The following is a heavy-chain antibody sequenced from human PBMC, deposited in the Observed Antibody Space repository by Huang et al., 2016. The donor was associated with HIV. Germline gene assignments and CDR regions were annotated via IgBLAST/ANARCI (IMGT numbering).Heavy chain of an antibody. D-gene: IGHD4-17*01. CDR1: GYTFTNYD. V-gene: IGHV1-8*02. CDR3: ARSAYGDLDY. J-gene: IGHJ4*02. CDR2: TNPNTGNP. Sequence: QVHLVQSGAEVKKPGASVKVSCKASGYTFTNYDINWVRQAPGRGLEGMGWTNPNTGNPCFAQSFQGRVTMTRKTSITTAYMELTSLTSEDTAVYYCARSAYGDLDYWGLGTLVIVSS.